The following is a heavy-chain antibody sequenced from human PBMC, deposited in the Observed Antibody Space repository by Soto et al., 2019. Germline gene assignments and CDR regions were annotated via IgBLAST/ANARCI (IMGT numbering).Heavy chain of an antibody. Sequence: SETLSLTCAVYGGSFSGYYWSWIRQPPGKGLEWIGEINHSGSTNYNPSLKSRVTISVDTSKNQFSLKLSSVTAADTAVYYCARGKWLRSSFDYWGQGTPVTSPQ. V-gene: IGHV4-34*01. CDR2: INHSGST. CDR3: ARGKWLRSSFDY. D-gene: IGHD5-12*01. J-gene: IGHJ4*02. CDR1: GGSFSGYY.